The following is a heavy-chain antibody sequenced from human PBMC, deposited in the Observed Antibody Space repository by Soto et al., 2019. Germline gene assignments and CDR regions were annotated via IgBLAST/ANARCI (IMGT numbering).Heavy chain of an antibody. CDR1: GYTFTSYD. CDR3: ARGYCSGGSCYSGAYYYYYMDV. J-gene: IGHJ6*03. Sequence: QVQLVQSGAEVKKPGASVKVSCKASGYTFTSYDINWVRQATGQGLEWMGWMNPNSGNTGYAQKFHGRVTMTRNTSISTAYKELSSLRSEDTAVYYCARGYCSGGSCYSGAYYYYYMDVWGKGTTVTVSS. D-gene: IGHD2-15*01. CDR2: MNPNSGNT. V-gene: IGHV1-8*01.